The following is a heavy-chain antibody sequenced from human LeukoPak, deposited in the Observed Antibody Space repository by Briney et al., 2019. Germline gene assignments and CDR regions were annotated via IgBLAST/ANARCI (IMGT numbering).Heavy chain of an antibody. V-gene: IGHV3-66*02. CDR3: ARDHRNYFDY. Sequence: GSLRLSCAASGFTVSSNYMSWVRQAPGKGLEWVSVIYSGGSTYYADSVMGRFTISRDNSKNTLYLQMNSLRAEDTAVYYCARDHRNYFDYWGQGTLVTVSS. J-gene: IGHJ4*02. D-gene: IGHD3-16*02. CDR2: IYSGGST. CDR1: GFTVSSNY.